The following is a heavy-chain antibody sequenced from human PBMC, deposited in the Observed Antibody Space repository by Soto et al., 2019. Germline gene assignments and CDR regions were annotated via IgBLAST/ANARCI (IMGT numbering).Heavy chain of an antibody. CDR1: GGTFSSYT. Sequence: QVQLVQSGAEVKKPGSSVEVSCKASGGTFSSYTISWVRQAPGQGLEWMGRIIPILGIANYAQKFQGRVTITADKSTSTAYMELSSLRSEDTAVYYCARDTTTVGYFDYWGQGTLVTVSS. D-gene: IGHD4-17*01. J-gene: IGHJ4*02. CDR2: IIPILGIA. V-gene: IGHV1-69*08. CDR3: ARDTTTVGYFDY.